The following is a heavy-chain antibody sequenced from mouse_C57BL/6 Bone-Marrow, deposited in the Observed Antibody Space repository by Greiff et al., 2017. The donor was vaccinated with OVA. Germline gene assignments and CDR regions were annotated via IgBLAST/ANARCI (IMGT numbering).Heavy chain of an antibody. CDR1: GFTFSDYG. J-gene: IGHJ1*03. CDR3: ARGEVWLRRDWYFDV. V-gene: IGHV5-17*01. CDR2: ISSGSSTI. Sequence: EVQLVESGGGLVKPGGSLKLSCAASGFTFSDYGMHWVRQAPEKGLEWVAYISSGSSTIYYADTVKGRFTISRDNAKNTLFLQMTSLRSEDTAMYYCARGEVWLRRDWYFDVGGTGTTVTVSS. D-gene: IGHD2-2*01.